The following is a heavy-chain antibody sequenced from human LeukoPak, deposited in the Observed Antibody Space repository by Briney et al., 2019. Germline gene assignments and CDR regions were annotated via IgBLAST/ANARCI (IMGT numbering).Heavy chain of an antibody. CDR1: GFTFSSYS. CDR3: ASNLRD. V-gene: IGHV3-21*01. D-gene: IGHD4-17*01. J-gene: IGHJ4*02. CDR2: ISSSSSYI. Sequence: PGGSLRLSCAASGFTFSSYSMNWVRQAPGKGLEWVSSISSSSSYIYYAHSVKGRFTISRDDAKNSLYLQMNSLRAEDTAVYYCASNLRDWGQGTLVTVSS.